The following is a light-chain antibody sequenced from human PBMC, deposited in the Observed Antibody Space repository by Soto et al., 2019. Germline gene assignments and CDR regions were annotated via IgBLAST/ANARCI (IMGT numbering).Light chain of an antibody. CDR1: SSDVGGYYY. CDR2: DVS. J-gene: IGLJ2*01. Sequence: QAVVTQPRSVSGSPGQSVTISCTGTSSDVGGYYYVSWYQQHPGKAPKLMIYDVSKRPSGVPDRFSGSKSGNTASLTISGLQAEDEADYYCCSYAGSYTVVFGGGTKVTVL. CDR3: CSYAGSYTVV. V-gene: IGLV2-11*01.